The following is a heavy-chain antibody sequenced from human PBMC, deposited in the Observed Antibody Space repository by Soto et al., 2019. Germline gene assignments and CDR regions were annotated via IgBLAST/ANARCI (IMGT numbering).Heavy chain of an antibody. CDR3: AKDDSLEWFFRLVA. D-gene: IGHD3-3*01. CDR2: ISGGGSDT. J-gene: IGHJ5*02. Sequence: EVHLLESGGGLVKPGGSLRLSCSASGFTFRSYAMSWVRQAPGKGLEWVSGISGGGSDTYYSDSVRGRFTISRDNAKNTLYLQMNSLRVEDSAVYFCAKDDSLEWFFRLVAWGQGTLGSVSS. CDR1: GFTFRSYA. V-gene: IGHV3-23*01.